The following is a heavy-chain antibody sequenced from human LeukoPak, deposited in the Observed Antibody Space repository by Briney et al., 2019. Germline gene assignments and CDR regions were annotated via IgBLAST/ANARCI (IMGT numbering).Heavy chain of an antibody. J-gene: IGHJ4*02. CDR1: GFTFSSYW. Sequence: GGSLRLSCAASGFTFSSYWMHWVRQAPGKGLAWVSRIDHDGINTYYADSVKGRFTISRDNAKNSLYLQMNSLRAEDTALYYCARDGSPTYYYDSSGYYYFDYWGQGTLVTVSS. CDR3: ARDGSPTYYYDSSGYYYFDY. D-gene: IGHD3-22*01. CDR2: IDHDGINT. V-gene: IGHV3-74*01.